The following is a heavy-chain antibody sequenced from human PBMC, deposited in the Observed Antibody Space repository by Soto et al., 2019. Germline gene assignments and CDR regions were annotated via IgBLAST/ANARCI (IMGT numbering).Heavy chain of an antibody. Sequence: QVQLVQSGAEVTKPGSSVKVSCKASGGTFSNYAISWVRQAPGQGLEWMGGIIPIFGTANYAQKFQGRVTITADESTSTAYMELSSRRSEDTAVYYCARRLQLWSYYYGMDVWGQGTTVTVSS. CDR3: ARRLQLWSYYYGMDV. D-gene: IGHD5-18*01. V-gene: IGHV1-69*12. CDR1: GGTFSNYA. J-gene: IGHJ6*02. CDR2: IIPIFGTA.